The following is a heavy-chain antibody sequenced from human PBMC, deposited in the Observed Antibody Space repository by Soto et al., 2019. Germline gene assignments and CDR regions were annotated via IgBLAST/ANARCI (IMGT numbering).Heavy chain of an antibody. CDR3: ARDPQGGYSSGWHLDY. J-gene: IGHJ4*02. CDR1: GGTFSSYT. Sequence: ASVKVSCKASGGTFSSYTISWVRQAPGQGLEWMGRIIPILGIANYAQKFQGRVTITADKSTSTAYMELSSLRSEDTAVYYCARDPQGGYSSGWHLDYWGQGTLVTVSS. D-gene: IGHD6-19*01. CDR2: IIPILGIA. V-gene: IGHV1-69*04.